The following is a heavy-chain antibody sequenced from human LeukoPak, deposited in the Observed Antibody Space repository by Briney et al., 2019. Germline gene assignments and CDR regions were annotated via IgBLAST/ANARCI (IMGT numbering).Heavy chain of an antibody. V-gene: IGHV3-23*01. D-gene: IGHD6-19*01. CDR2: ISGGGGSI. CDR1: GFIFRSYA. CDR3: AKDLTYSSGWST. J-gene: IGHJ5*02. Sequence: GGSLRLSCAACGFIFRSYAMSWVRQAPGKGLEWVSFISGGGGSIYYADSVRGRFTISRDNSKNTLYLQMNSLRAEDTAVYYCAKDLTYSSGWSTWGQGTLVTVSS.